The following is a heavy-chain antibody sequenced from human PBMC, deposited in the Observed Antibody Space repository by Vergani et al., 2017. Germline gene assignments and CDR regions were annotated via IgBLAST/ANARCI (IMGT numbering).Heavy chain of an antibody. D-gene: IGHD4-17*01. J-gene: IGHJ3*02. CDR3: ASEDYGRRSLAFDI. CDR2: INHSGST. Sequence: QVQLPESGPGLVKPSQTLSLTCTVSGGSISSGGYYWSWIRQHPGKGLEWIGEINHSGSTNYNPSLKSRVTISVDTSKNQFSLKLSSVTAADTAVYYCASEDYGRRSLAFDIWGQGTMVTVSS. CDR1: GGSISSGGYY. V-gene: IGHV4-31*03.